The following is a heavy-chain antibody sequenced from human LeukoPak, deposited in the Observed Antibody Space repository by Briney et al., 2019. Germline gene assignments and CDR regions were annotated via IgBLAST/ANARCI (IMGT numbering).Heavy chain of an antibody. D-gene: IGHD6-19*01. Sequence: ASVKVSCKASGYTFTTSDINWVQQAPGQGLQWMGWMNPNSGNTGYAQKFQGRVTMTRNTSISTAYMELSSLRSDDTAVYYCARREQWLVGDDYWGQGTLVTVSS. CDR2: MNPNSGNT. J-gene: IGHJ4*02. V-gene: IGHV1-8*01. CDR3: ARREQWLVGDDY. CDR1: GYTFTTSD.